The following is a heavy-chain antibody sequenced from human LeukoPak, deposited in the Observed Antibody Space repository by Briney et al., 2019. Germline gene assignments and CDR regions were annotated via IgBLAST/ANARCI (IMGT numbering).Heavy chain of an antibody. Sequence: HTGGSLRLSCAASGFTFSNYAMSWVRQAPGKGLEWVSGISGSGGSTYYADSVKGRFTISRDNSKNTLYLQMNSLRAEDTAVYYCAKDHALNTGTEWDLLSGCFDYWGQGTLVTVSS. V-gene: IGHV3-23*01. CDR1: GFTFSNYA. D-gene: IGHD1-26*01. CDR2: ISGSGGST. J-gene: IGHJ4*02. CDR3: AKDHALNTGTEWDLLSGCFDY.